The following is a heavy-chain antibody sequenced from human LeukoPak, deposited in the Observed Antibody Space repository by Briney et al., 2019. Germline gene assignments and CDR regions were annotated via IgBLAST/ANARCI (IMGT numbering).Heavy chain of an antibody. Sequence: GGSLRLSCAASGFTFSSYAMSWVRQAPGKGLEWVSAISGSGGSTYYADSVKGRFTISRDNSKNTLYLQMNSLRAEDTAVYYCAKAPRGYDILTGYWFPTYYYMDVWGKGTTVTVSS. CDR3: AKAPRGYDILTGYWFPTYYYMDV. J-gene: IGHJ6*03. D-gene: IGHD3-9*01. CDR1: GFTFSSYA. CDR2: ISGSGGST. V-gene: IGHV3-23*01.